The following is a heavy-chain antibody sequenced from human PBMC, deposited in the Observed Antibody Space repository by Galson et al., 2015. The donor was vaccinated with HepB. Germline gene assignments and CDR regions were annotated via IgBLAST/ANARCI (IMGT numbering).Heavy chain of an antibody. V-gene: IGHV3-23*01. CDR1: GFTFSSYA. CDR2: ISGSGGST. CDR3: AKDHSGYDFNPDY. Sequence: SLRLSCAASGFTFSSYAMSWVRQAPGKGLEWVSAISGSGGSTYYADSVKGRFTISRDNSKNTLYLQMNSLRAEDTAVYYCAKDHSGYDFNPDYWGQGTLVTVSS. J-gene: IGHJ4*02. D-gene: IGHD5-12*01.